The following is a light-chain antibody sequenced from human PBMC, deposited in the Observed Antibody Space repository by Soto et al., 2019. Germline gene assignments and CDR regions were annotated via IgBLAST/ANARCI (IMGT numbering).Light chain of an antibody. Sequence: EIVMTQSPATLSVSPGERATLSCRASQSVSSNLAWYQQKPGQAPRLLIYGASTRATGIPARFSGSGSGTEFTLTISSLQSEDFAVYYCQQXNNWPPAWTFGQGTKVEIK. V-gene: IGKV3-15*01. CDR3: QQXNNWPPAWT. J-gene: IGKJ1*01. CDR2: GAS. CDR1: QSVSSN.